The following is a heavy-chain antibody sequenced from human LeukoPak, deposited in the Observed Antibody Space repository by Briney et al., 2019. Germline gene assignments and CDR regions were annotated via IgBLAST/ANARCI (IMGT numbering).Heavy chain of an antibody. CDR3: AREYIGYDDFVGWFDP. V-gene: IGHV4-59*11. J-gene: IGHJ5*02. CDR2: IYYSGTT. Sequence: PSETLSLTCSVSGGSMSGHYWSWLRQPPGKGLEWIGYIYYSGTTNYNPSLESRVTMSADTSKNQFSLKLSSLTAADSAVYYCAREYIGYDDFVGWFDPWGQGTLVTVSS. D-gene: IGHD5-12*01. CDR1: GGSMSGHY.